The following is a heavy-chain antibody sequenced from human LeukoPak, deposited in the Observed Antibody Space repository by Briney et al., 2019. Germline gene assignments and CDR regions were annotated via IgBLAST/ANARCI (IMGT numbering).Heavy chain of an antibody. V-gene: IGHV4-38-2*02. CDR1: GYSISSGYY. CDR3: ARAHDYYYMDV. Sequence: SETLSLTCTVSGYSISSGYYWGWIRQPPGKGLEWIGSIYHSGSTYYNPSLKSRVTISVDTSKNQFSLKLSSVTAADTAVYYCARAHDYYYMDVWGKGTTVTVSS. J-gene: IGHJ6*03. CDR2: IYHSGST.